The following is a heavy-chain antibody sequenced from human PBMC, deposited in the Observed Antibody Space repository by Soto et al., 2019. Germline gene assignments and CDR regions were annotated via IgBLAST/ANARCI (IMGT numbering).Heavy chain of an antibody. CDR3: ARPPRTYEFPYYFAN. V-gene: IGHV3-23*01. D-gene: IGHD3-3*01. CDR2: ISGTRT. J-gene: IGHJ4*02. CDR1: GFTFSSYV. Sequence: GGSMRSSRAASGFTFSSYVMSWVRQAPGKGLEWVSAISGTRTYYADSVKGRFTSSRDNSKDTLYLQINSLRAEDTAVYYCARPPRTYEFPYYFANWGQGALVPGSS.